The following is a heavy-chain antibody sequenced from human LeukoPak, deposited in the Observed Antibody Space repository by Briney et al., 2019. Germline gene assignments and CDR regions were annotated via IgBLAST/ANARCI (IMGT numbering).Heavy chain of an antibody. CDR1: GCSISSYY. J-gene: IGHJ4*02. D-gene: IGHD1-1*01. V-gene: IGHV4-59*01. CDR3: ARGGWNKFDY. Sequence: PSETLSLTCTASGCSISSYYWSWIRQPPGKGLEWIGYIYYSGSTNYNPSLKSRVTISVDTSQDQFSLKLSSVAAADSAVYYCARGGWNKFDYWGQGTLVTVSS. CDR2: IYYSGST.